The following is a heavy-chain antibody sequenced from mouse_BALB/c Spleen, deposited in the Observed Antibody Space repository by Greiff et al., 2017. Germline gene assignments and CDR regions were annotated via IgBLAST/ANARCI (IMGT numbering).Heavy chain of an antibody. CDR3: ARQGNYSFYAMDY. Sequence: EGKLMESGGGLVKPGGSLKLSCAASGFAFSSYDMSWVRQTPEKRLEWVAYISSGGGSTYYPDTVKGRFTISRDNAKNTLYLQMSSLKSEDTAMYYCARQGNYSFYAMDYWGQGTSVTVSS. V-gene: IGHV5-12-1*01. J-gene: IGHJ4*01. CDR2: ISSGGGST. CDR1: GFAFSSYD. D-gene: IGHD2-1*01.